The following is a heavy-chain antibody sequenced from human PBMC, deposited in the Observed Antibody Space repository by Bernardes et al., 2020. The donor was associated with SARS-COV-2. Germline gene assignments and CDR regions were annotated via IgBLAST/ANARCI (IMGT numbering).Heavy chain of an antibody. V-gene: IGHV3-30*18. CDR1: GFTFSSYG. CDR2: ISYDGSNK. D-gene: IGHD3-22*01. Sequence: GGSLRLSCAASGFTFSSYGMHWVRQAPGKGLEWVAVISYDGSNKYYADSVKGRFTISRDNSKNTLYLQMNSLRAEDTAVYYCAKDRGGMIGYWGQGTLVTVSS. CDR3: AKDRGGMIGY. J-gene: IGHJ4*02.